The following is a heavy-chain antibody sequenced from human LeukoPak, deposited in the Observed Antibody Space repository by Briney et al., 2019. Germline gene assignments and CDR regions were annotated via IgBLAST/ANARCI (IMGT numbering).Heavy chain of an antibody. CDR2: IYYSGST. D-gene: IGHD3-22*01. J-gene: IGHJ3*02. V-gene: IGHV4-39*07. Sequence: SETLSLTCTVSGGSISSSSYYWGWIRQPPGKGLEWIGSIYYSGSTYYNPSLKSRVTISVDTSKNQFSLKLSSVTAADTAVYYCARRSYYDSSGRGNAFDIWGQGTMVTVSS. CDR3: ARRSYYDSSGRGNAFDI. CDR1: GGSISSSSYY.